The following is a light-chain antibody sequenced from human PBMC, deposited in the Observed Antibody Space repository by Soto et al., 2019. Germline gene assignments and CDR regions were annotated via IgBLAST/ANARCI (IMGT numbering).Light chain of an antibody. J-gene: IGKJ1*01. CDR3: VQGTHWPRA. CDR1: QSLVHSDGNTY. CDR2: KVS. V-gene: IGKV2-30*02. Sequence: DIVMTQSPLSLPVTLGQPAAISCRSSQSLVHSDGNTYLNWLQQRPGQPPRRLIYKVSNRDSGVPDRFSGSGSGTELTLTISRVEAEDIGVYYCVQGTHWPRAFGQGTKVDIK.